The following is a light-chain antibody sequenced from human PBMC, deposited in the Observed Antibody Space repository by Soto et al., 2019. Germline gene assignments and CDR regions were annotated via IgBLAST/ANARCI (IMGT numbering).Light chain of an antibody. CDR3: QQYGSSPPST. J-gene: IGKJ2*01. Sequence: EIVLTQSPGILSLSPGERATLSCRASQTVSGNYLAWYQQKPGQPPRLLIYGSSDRATVIPDRFSGSGSGTDFTLPINSVEHADFAVYYCQQYGSSPPSTFGQGTKLEI. V-gene: IGKV3-20*01. CDR2: GSS. CDR1: QTVSGNY.